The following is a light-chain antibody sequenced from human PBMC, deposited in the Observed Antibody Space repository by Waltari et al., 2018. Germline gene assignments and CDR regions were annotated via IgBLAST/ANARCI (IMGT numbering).Light chain of an antibody. Sequence: QSVLTQPPSVSGAPGQRVTISCTGSRSNIAAGYAVHWYRQLPGTAPQLLIYDDTNRPSGVPDRFSGSKSDASASLTITGLQAEDEADYYCQSYDFSLSGVLFGGGTKLTVL. J-gene: IGLJ3*02. V-gene: IGLV1-40*01. CDR3: QSYDFSLSGVL. CDR1: RSNIAAGYA. CDR2: DDT.